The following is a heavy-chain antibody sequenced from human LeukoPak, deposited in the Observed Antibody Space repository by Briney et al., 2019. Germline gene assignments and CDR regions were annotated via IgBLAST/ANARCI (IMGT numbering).Heavy chain of an antibody. J-gene: IGHJ4*02. D-gene: IGHD5-18*01. CDR1: GFTFSSYW. Sequence: GGSLRLSCAASGFTFSSYWMHWVRQAPGKGLVWVSCINSDGSSTSYADSVKGRFTISRDNAKNTLYLQMNSLRAEDTAVYYCARDLGYSGRPNDYWGQGTLVTVSS. V-gene: IGHV3-74*01. CDR2: INSDGSST. CDR3: ARDLGYSGRPNDY.